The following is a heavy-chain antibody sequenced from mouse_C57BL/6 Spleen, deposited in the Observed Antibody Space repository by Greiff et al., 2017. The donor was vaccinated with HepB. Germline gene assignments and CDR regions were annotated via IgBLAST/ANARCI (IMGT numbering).Heavy chain of an antibody. J-gene: IGHJ1*03. CDR3: ARHEKYYGSSYEGYFDV. D-gene: IGHD1-1*01. Sequence: DVMLVESGGGLVQPGGSLKLSCAASGFTFSDYGMAWVRQAPRKGPEWVAFISNLAYSIYYADTVTGRFTISRENAKNTLYLEMSSLRSEDTAMYYCARHEKYYGSSYEGYFDVWGTGTTVTVSS. V-gene: IGHV5-15*01. CDR2: ISNLAYSI. CDR1: GFTFSDYG.